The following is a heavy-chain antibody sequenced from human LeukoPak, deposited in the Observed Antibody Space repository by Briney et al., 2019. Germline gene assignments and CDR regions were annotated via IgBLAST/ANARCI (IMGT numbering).Heavy chain of an antibody. J-gene: IGHJ4*02. Sequence: SETLSLTCAVYGGSFSGYYWSWLRQPPGKGLEWIGEINHSGSTNYNPSLKSRVTISVDTSKNQSSLKLSSVTAADTAVYYCARLTYYDYVWGSPIDDYWGQGTLVTVSS. V-gene: IGHV4-34*01. CDR3: ARLTYYDYVWGSPIDDY. CDR1: GGSFSGYY. CDR2: INHSGST. D-gene: IGHD3-16*01.